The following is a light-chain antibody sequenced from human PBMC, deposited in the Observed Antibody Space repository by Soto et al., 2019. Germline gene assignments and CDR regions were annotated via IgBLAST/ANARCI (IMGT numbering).Light chain of an antibody. V-gene: IGKV3-20*01. CDR2: ATF. Sequence: EIVLTQSPGTLSSSPGERATLSCRASQSIDNRYFAWYQPNPVQAPRLLIYATFSRATGIPDRFGGSGSGTDFTLTINRLEPEDFTVYYCQQYVASSWTFGQGTKVDIK. CDR1: QSIDNRY. J-gene: IGKJ1*01. CDR3: QQYVASSWT.